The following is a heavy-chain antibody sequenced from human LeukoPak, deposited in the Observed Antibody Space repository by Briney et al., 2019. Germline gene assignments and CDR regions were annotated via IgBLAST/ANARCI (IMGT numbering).Heavy chain of an antibody. CDR3: ATHIPAAIPYGMDV. CDR1: GYTLTELS. CDR2: FDPEDGET. V-gene: IGHV1-24*01. Sequence: ASVKVSCKVSGYTLTELSMHWVRQAPGKGLEWMGGFDPEDGETIYAQKFQGRVTMTEDTSTDTAYMELSSLRSEDTAVYYCATHIPAAIPYGMDVWGQGTTVTVSS. D-gene: IGHD2-2*02. J-gene: IGHJ6*02.